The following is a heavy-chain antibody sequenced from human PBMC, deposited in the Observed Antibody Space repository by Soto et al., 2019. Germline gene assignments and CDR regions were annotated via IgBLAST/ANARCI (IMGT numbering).Heavy chain of an antibody. CDR2: ISPMFGAA. CDR1: GGTFNTYA. CDR3: AREVQVHTPAFVY. V-gene: IGHV1-69*19. Sequence: QVQLVQSGAEMKKPGWSVKVSCQSSGGTFNTYAMNWVRQAPGQGPEWMGDISPMFGAANYAPKFQGRVTTTADESTGKSYIQLSSLTSEDTALYFCAREVQVHTPAFVYWGQGTLVTVSS. J-gene: IGHJ4*02.